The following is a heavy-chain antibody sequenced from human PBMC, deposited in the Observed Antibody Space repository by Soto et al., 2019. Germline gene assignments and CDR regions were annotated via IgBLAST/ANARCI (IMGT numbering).Heavy chain of an antibody. V-gene: IGHV3-21*01. Sequence: GGSLRLSCAASGFTFSSYSMNWVRQAPGKGLEWVSSISSSSSYIYYADSVKGRFTISRDNAKNSLYLQMNSLRAEDTAVYYCARALRHPIIVGASVWFDPWGQGTLVTVSS. J-gene: IGHJ5*02. D-gene: IGHD1-26*01. CDR2: ISSSSSYI. CDR1: GFTFSSYS. CDR3: ARALRHPIIVGASVWFDP.